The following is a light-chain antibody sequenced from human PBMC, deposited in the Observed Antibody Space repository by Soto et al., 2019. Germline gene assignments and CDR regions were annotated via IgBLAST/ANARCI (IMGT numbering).Light chain of an antibody. J-gene: IGKJ5*01. V-gene: IGKV1-33*01. Sequence: DIQMTQSPSSLSASVGERVTITCQASQDISNYLNWYQQKPGKAPKLLIYDASNLETGVPSRFSGSGSGTDFTFTISSLQPEDIATYYCQQYDNLGITFGQGTRLEIK. CDR3: QQYDNLGIT. CDR1: QDISNY. CDR2: DAS.